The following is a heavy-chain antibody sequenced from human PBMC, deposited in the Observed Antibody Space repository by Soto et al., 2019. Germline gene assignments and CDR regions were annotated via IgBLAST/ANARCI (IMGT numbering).Heavy chain of an antibody. Sequence: QVQLVESGGGVVQPGRSLRLSCAASGFTFSSYGMHWVRQAPGKGLEWVAVIWYDGSNKYYADSVKGRFTISRENSKNTLYLQMNSLRAEDTAVDYCAREGPMDYWGQGTLVTVSA. CDR3: AREGPMDY. CDR1: GFTFSSYG. V-gene: IGHV3-33*01. J-gene: IGHJ4*02. CDR2: IWYDGSNK.